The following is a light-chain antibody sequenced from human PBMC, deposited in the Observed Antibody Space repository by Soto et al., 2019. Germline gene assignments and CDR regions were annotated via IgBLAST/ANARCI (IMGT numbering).Light chain of an antibody. CDR3: SSYTSATTYV. Sequence: QSVLTQPASVSGSPGQSITISCTGTSSDVGGYKFVSWYQQHPGKDPKLMIYEVSNRPSGVSNRFSGSKSGNTASLTISGLQAEDEADYYCSSYTSATTYVFGTGTKVTVL. CDR1: SSDVGGYKF. V-gene: IGLV2-14*01. CDR2: EVS. J-gene: IGLJ1*01.